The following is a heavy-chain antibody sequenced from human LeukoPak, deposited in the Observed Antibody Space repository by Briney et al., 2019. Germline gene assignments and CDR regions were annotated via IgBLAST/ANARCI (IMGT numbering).Heavy chain of an antibody. V-gene: IGHV1-18*01. CDR2: ISPYNGNT. D-gene: IGHD3-10*01. CDR1: GYTFNSYG. J-gene: IGHJ4*02. CDR3: ARDYSPGGLPPDH. Sequence: ASVKVSCKASGYTFNSYGISWVRQAPGQGLEWMGWISPYNGNTNYAQKLQGRVTMTTDTSTSTAYMEVRSLRSDDTAVYYCARDYSPGGLPPDHWGQGTLVTVSS.